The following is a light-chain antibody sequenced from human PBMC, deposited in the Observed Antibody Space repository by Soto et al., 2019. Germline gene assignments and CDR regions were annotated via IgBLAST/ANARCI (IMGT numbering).Light chain of an antibody. CDR3: HHYSRSPIFT. Sequence: EIVLTQSPGTLSLSPGERATLSCRASQSVANNYLAWYQQRPGQAPRLLIYAASTRADGVPDRFSGSGSGTDFTLTISRLEPEDFAVYFCHHYSRSPIFTFGPGTTVDIK. V-gene: IGKV3-20*01. J-gene: IGKJ3*01. CDR2: AAS. CDR1: QSVANNY.